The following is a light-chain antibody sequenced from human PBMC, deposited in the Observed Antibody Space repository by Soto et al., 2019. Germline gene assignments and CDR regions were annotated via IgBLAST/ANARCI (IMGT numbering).Light chain of an antibody. CDR1: QSVSSSY. CDR2: GAS. V-gene: IGKV3-20*01. Sequence: EIVMTQSPATLSVSPGERATLSCRASQSVSSSYLAWYQQKPGQAPRLLIYGASSRATGIPDRFSGSGSGTDFTLTISRLEPEDFAVYYCQQYSTSPTFGEGTRLEIK. J-gene: IGKJ5*01. CDR3: QQYSTSPT.